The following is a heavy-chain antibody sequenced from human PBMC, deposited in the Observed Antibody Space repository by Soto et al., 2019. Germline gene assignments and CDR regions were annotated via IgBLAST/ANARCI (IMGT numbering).Heavy chain of an antibody. CDR2: ISGSGGST. J-gene: IGHJ4*02. D-gene: IGHD3-3*01. V-gene: IGHV3-23*01. CDR1: GFTFSSYA. Sequence: EVQVLESGGGLVQPGGSLRLFCTASGFTFSSYAINWVRQAPGKGLEWVSAISGSGGSTYHADSVKGRFTISRDNSKNTVYLQMNSLRAEDTAVYYCAKVSGFWSGYYTIDYWGQGTLVTVSS. CDR3: AKVSGFWSGYYTIDY.